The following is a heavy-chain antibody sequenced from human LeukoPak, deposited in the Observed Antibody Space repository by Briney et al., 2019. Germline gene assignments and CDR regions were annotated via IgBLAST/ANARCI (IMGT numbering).Heavy chain of an antibody. D-gene: IGHD1-26*01. CDR3: ASPTISRSLDY. CDR2: ISSSSSTI. Sequence: GGSLRLSCAASGFSLSTYSMNWVRQAPGKGLEWVSYISSSSSTIYYADSVKGRFTISRDNAKNSLYLQMNSLRAEDTAVYYCASPTISRSLDYWGQGTLVTVSS. J-gene: IGHJ4*02. CDR1: GFSLSTYS. V-gene: IGHV3-48*01.